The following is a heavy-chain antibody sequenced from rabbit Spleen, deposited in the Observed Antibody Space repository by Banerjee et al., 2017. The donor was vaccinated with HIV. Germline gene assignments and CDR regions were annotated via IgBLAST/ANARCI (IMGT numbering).Heavy chain of an antibody. J-gene: IGHJ4*01. Sequence: QEQLVESGGGLVKPEGSLTLTCTASGFSFSSTYYMCWVRQAPGKGLDWIACIGTGSRGGTSYASWAKGRFTISKTSSTTVTLQMTSLTAADTATYFCARGSAAMTMVITGYYLSLWGPGTLVTVS. CDR2: IGTGSRGGT. CDR1: GFSFSSTYY. V-gene: IGHV1S45*01. D-gene: IGHD2-1*01. CDR3: ARGSAAMTMVITGYYLSL.